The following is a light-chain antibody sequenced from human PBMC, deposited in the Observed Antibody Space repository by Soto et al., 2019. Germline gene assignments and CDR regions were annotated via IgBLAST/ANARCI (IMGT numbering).Light chain of an antibody. CDR3: SSYTSRSTL. CDR2: DVS. CDR1: SSDVGGYNY. J-gene: IGLJ2*01. V-gene: IGLV2-14*01. Sequence: QSALTQPASVSGSPGQSITISCTGTSSDVGGYNYVSWYQQHPGKAPKLMIYDVSNRPSGVSTRFSGSKSGNTASLTISGLQAEDEADYYCSSYTSRSTLIGGGTKLTVL.